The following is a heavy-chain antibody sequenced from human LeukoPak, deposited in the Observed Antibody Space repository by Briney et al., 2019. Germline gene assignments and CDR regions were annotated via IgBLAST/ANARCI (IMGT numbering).Heavy chain of an antibody. D-gene: IGHD4-11*01. CDR1: GGSISSYY. J-gene: IGHJ4*02. V-gene: IGHV4-59*08. CDR2: IYYSGST. Sequence: SETLSLTCTVSGGSISSYYWSWIRQPPGRGLEWIGYIYYSGSTNYNPSLKSRVTISVDTSKNQFSLKLSSVTAADTAVYYCARGKKTVNLDYWGQGTLVTVSS. CDR3: ARGKKTVNLDY.